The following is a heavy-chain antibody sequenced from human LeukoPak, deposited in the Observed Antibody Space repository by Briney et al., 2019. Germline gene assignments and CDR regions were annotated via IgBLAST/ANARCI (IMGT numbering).Heavy chain of an antibody. Sequence: KTSETLSLTCTVSGGSISSNNYYWGWIRQPPGKGLEWIGIIDYSGSTYYNPSLKSRVTLSVDTSVNQFSLKLSSVTAADTAVYYCASQGGAYSSGSYAGYFDYWGQGALVTVSS. CDR3: ASQGGAYSSGSYAGYFDY. D-gene: IGHD6-19*01. CDR2: IDYSGST. CDR1: GGSISSNNYY. V-gene: IGHV4-39*01. J-gene: IGHJ4*02.